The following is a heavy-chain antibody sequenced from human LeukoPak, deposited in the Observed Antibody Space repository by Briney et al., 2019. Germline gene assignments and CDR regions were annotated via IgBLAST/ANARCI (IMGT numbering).Heavy chain of an antibody. V-gene: IGHV3-72*01. Sequence: PGGSLRLSCAASGFTFSDHYMDWVRQAPGKGLEWVGRTRNKANSYTTEYAASVKGRFTISRDDSKNSLYLQMNSLKTEDTAVYYCAREPSYRLRGPRYFDWSLPYYYYYMDVWGKGTTVTVSS. CDR3: AREPSYRLRGPRYFDWSLPYYYYYMDV. D-gene: IGHD3-9*01. CDR2: TRNKANSYTT. CDR1: GFTFSDHY. J-gene: IGHJ6*03.